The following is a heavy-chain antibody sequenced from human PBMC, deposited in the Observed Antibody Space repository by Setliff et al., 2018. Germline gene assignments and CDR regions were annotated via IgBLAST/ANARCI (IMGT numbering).Heavy chain of an antibody. V-gene: IGHV3-30*07. D-gene: IGHD2-15*01. CDR3: ARDLVKDIVVVVWYFDL. Sequence: PGGSLRLSCAASGFSFSNYAMHWVRQAPGKGLEWVAVISYDGINKYYADSVKGRFTISRDNAKNSLYLQMNSLRAEDTAVYYCARDLVKDIVVVVWYFDLWGRGTLVTVSS. CDR2: ISYDGINK. J-gene: IGHJ2*01. CDR1: GFSFSNYA.